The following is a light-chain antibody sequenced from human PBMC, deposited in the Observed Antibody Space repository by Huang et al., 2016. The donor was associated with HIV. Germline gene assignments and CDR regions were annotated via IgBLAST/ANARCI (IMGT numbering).Light chain of an antibody. CDR3: QQYNNWPPLT. Sequence: EIVMTQSPATLSVSPGERATLSCRASQSVSRNLAWYQQKSGQAPRLLIYGAATRATGIPARFSGSGSGTEFTLTISSLQSEDFAVYYCQQYNNWPPLTFGGGTKVEIK. CDR1: QSVSRN. J-gene: IGKJ4*01. V-gene: IGKV3-15*01. CDR2: GAA.